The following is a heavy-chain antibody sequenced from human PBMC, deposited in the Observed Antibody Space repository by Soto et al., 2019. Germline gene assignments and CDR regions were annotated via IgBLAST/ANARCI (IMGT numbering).Heavy chain of an antibody. J-gene: IGHJ6*02. Sequence: PGGSLRLSCAASGFTFSSYGMHWVRQAPGKGLEWVAVISYDGSNKYYADSVKGRFTISRDNSKNTLYLQMNSLRAEDTAVYYCARNVDQYYYGMDVWGQGTTVTVSS. V-gene: IGHV3-30*03. CDR3: ARNVDQYYYGMDV. D-gene: IGHD5-12*01. CDR1: GFTFSSYG. CDR2: ISYDGSNK.